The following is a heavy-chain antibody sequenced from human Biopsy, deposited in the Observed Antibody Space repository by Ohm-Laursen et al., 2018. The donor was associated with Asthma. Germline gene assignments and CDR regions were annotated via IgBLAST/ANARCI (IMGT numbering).Heavy chain of an antibody. D-gene: IGHD3-10*01. Sequence: ESLRIFCKASGYIFTSYWIGWVRQMPGKGLEWMGIIFPGDSDTIYSPSFQGQVTISADKSISTAYLQWSSLKASDTAIYYCARLAYGSGSFFDFWGQGTLVTVAS. J-gene: IGHJ4*02. CDR2: IFPGDSDT. V-gene: IGHV5-51*01. CDR1: GYIFTSYW. CDR3: ARLAYGSGSFFDF.